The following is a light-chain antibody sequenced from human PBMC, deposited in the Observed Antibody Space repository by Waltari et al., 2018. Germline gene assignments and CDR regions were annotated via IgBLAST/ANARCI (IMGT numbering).Light chain of an antibody. CDR2: NAS. Sequence: EIVLTQSPATVSLYPGERATLSCRASQSISTYLAWYQQKPGQAPRLLMDNASNRTTGIPARFSGSGTGTDFTLTVSSLEPEDFAVYYCQQRGSWPLTFGGGTKVEIK. J-gene: IGKJ4*01. CDR3: QQRGSWPLT. V-gene: IGKV3-11*01. CDR1: QSISTY.